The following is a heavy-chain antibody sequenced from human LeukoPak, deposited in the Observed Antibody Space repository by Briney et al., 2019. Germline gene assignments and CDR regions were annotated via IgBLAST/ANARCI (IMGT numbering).Heavy chain of an antibody. J-gene: IGHJ6*02. V-gene: IGHV4-39*01. Sequence: SETLSLTCTVSGGSISNSSYYWGWIRQPPGKGLEWIVSIHSSGSTYYNPSLKSRVTLSVDTSKNQFSLKLSSATAADTAVNYCARIGPHRFTIFGVISSGGMDVWGQGTTVTVSS. D-gene: IGHD3-3*01. CDR1: GGSISNSSYY. CDR2: IHSSGST. CDR3: ARIGPHRFTIFGVISSGGMDV.